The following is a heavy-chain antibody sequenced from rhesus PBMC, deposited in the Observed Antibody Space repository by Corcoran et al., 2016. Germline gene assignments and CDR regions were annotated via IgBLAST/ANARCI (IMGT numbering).Heavy chain of an antibody. CDR3: ARSIVVVFTANDY. CDR1: GGSISGYYY. V-gene: IGHV4-143*01. Sequence: QVQLQESGPGLVKPSETLSLPCTASGGSISGYYYWSLFPQPPGTGLEWIGGIKGNSASTYYNPSLKSRVTISKDTSKNQFSLKLSSVTAADTAVYYCARSIVVVFTANDYWGQGVLVTVSS. J-gene: IGHJ4*01. CDR2: IKGNSAST. D-gene: IGHD2-27*01.